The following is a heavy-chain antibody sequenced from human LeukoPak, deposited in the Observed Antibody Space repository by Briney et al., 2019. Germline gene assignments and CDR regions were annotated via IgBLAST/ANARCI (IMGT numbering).Heavy chain of an antibody. J-gene: IGHJ4*02. CDR1: GFTFNTYS. V-gene: IGHV3-48*04. Sequence: GGSLRLSCAASGFTFNTYSMNWVRQAPGKGLEWVSYISSSSSTIYYADSVKGRFTISRDNAKNSLYLQMNSLRAEDTAVYYCTRWNIQLWSTTDYWGQGTLVTVSS. D-gene: IGHD5-18*01. CDR2: ISSSSSTI. CDR3: TRWNIQLWSTTDY.